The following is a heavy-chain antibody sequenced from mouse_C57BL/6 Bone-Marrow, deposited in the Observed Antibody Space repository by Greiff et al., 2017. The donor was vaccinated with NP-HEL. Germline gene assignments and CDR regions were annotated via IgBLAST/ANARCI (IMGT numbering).Heavy chain of an antibody. J-gene: IGHJ4*01. Sequence: EVQLVESGGGLVQPGGSLSLSCAASGFTFTDYYMSWVRQPPGKALEWLAFIRNKANGYTTEYSASVKGRFTISRDNSQSILYLQMNALRADDSATYYCARSIYYDYADDPFYAMDYWGQGTSVTVSS. CDR3: ARSIYYDYADDPFYAMDY. CDR2: IRNKANGYTT. D-gene: IGHD2-4*01. V-gene: IGHV7-3*01. CDR1: GFTFTDYY.